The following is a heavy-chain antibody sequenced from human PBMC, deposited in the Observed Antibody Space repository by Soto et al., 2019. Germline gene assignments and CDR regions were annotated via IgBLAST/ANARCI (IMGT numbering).Heavy chain of an antibody. CDR1: GFTFSIYA. V-gene: IGHV3-23*01. D-gene: IGHD3-22*01. CDR2: ISGSGGST. CDR3: ARGRSPTTYYYDSARSSFCDY. Sequence: GGSLRLSCAASGFTFSIYAMSWVRQAPGKGLEWVSAISGSGGSTYYADSVKGRFTISRDNSKNTLYLQMNSLRSEDTAVYYCARGRSPTTYYYDSARSSFCDYWGQGTLVTVSS. J-gene: IGHJ4*02.